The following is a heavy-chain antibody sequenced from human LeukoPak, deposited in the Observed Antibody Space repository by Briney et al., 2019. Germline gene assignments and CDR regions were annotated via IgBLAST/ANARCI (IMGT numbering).Heavy chain of an antibody. CDR2: ISSTSNAI. V-gene: IGHV3-48*01. J-gene: IGHJ4*02. Sequence: GGSLRLSCAASDFAFSSYSMNWVRQAPRKGLEWVSYISSTSNAIYYADSMKGRFTISRDNAKNSLYLQMSSLRAEDTAVYYCTTDLAHYDSSGHADYWGQGTLVTVSS. CDR1: DFAFSSYS. CDR3: TTDLAHYDSSGHADY. D-gene: IGHD3-22*01.